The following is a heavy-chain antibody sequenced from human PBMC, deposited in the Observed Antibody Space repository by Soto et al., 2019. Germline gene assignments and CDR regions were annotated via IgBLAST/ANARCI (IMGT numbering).Heavy chain of an antibody. CDR1: GFTFSSYG. V-gene: IGHV3-30*03. Sequence: GGSLRLSCAASGFTFSSYGMHWVRQAPGKGLEWVAVISYDGSNKYYADSVKGRFTISRDNSKNTLYLQMNSLRAEDTAVYYCATRLTIYYDSSGSVDYWGQGTLVTVSS. D-gene: IGHD3-22*01. J-gene: IGHJ4*02. CDR3: ATRLTIYYDSSGSVDY. CDR2: ISYDGSNK.